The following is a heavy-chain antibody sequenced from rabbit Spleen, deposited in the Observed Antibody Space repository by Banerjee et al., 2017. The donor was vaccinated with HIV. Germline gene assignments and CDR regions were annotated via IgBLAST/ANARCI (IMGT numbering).Heavy chain of an antibody. Sequence: QSLEESGGGLVKPGASLTLTCKASGFSFNSGYDMCWVRQAPGKGLEWIACSYAGSSGNTYSAIWAKGRFTISKTSSTTVTLQMTSLTAADTATYFCARDTGTSFYNLWGPGTLVTVS. CDR3: ARDTGTSFYNL. CDR2: SYAGSSGNT. D-gene: IGHD7-1*01. V-gene: IGHV1S40*01. CDR1: GFSFNSGYD. J-gene: IGHJ4*01.